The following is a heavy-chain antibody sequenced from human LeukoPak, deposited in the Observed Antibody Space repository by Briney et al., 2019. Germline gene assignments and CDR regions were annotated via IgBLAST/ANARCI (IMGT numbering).Heavy chain of an antibody. CDR2: IIPIFGTA. Sequence: SVKVSCKASGGTFSSYAISWVRQAPGQGLEWMGGIIPIFGTANYAQKFQGRVTITADESTSTAYMELSSLRSEDTAVYYCARGAADRTDFDYWGQGTLVTVSS. D-gene: IGHD6-13*01. CDR3: ARGAADRTDFDY. J-gene: IGHJ4*02. V-gene: IGHV1-69*13. CDR1: GGTFSSYA.